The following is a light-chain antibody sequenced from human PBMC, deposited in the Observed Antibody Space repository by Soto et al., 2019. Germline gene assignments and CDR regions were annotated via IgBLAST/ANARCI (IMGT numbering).Light chain of an antibody. CDR2: GAS. CDR1: QSVGTSY. Sequence: PGERVTLSCRASQSVGTSYLTWSLQKPGQAPRLLIYGASTRATSIPSRFSGSGSGTDFTLTISSLQPEDFATYYCQQTYSTPPITFGQGTRLEIK. CDR3: QQTYSTPPIT. V-gene: IGKV3D-7*01. J-gene: IGKJ5*01.